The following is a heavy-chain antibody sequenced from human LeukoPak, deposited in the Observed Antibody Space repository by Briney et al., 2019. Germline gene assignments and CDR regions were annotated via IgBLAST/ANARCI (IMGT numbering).Heavy chain of an antibody. D-gene: IGHD6-19*01. V-gene: IGHV3-23*01. CDR1: GFTFSSYA. CDR3: AKLSSSGWYMSAFDI. CDR2: ISGSGGST. J-gene: IGHJ3*02. Sequence: PGGSLRLSCAASGFTFSSYAMSWVRQAPGKGLEWVSAISGSGGSTYYADSAKGRFTISRDNSKNTLYLQMNSLRAEDTAVYYCAKLSSSGWYMSAFDIWGQGTMVTVSS.